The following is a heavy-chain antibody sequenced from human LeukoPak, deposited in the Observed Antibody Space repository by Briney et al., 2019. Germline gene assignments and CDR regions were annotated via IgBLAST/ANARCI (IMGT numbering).Heavy chain of an antibody. Sequence: PSETLSLTCTVSGGSISSGGYYWSWIRRHPGKGLEWIGYIYYSGSTYYNPSLKSRVTISVDTSKNQFSLKLSSVTAADTAVYYCARDVSGSPRGGGWYFDLWGRGTLVTVSS. D-gene: IGHD1-26*01. CDR1: GGSISSGGYY. CDR2: IYYSGST. V-gene: IGHV4-31*03. CDR3: ARDVSGSPRGGGWYFDL. J-gene: IGHJ2*01.